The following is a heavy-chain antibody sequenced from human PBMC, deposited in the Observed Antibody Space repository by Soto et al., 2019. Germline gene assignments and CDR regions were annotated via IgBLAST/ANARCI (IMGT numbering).Heavy chain of an antibody. D-gene: IGHD3-22*01. CDR2: ISAYNGNT. V-gene: IGHV1-18*04. CDR1: GYTFTSYG. J-gene: IGHJ3*02. Sequence: ASVKVSCKASGYTFTSYGISWVRQAPGQGLEWMGWISAYNGNTNYAQKLQGRVTMTTDTSTSTAYMALRSLRSDDTAVYYCARAPYYYDSSGSHDAFDIWGQGTMVTVSS. CDR3: ARAPYYYDSSGSHDAFDI.